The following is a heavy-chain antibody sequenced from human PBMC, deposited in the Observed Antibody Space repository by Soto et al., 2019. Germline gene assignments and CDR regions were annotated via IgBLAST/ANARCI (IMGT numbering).Heavy chain of an antibody. CDR1: GFTFSSYA. CDR2: ISGSGGST. J-gene: IGHJ6*02. V-gene: IGHV3-23*01. Sequence: PGGSLRLSCAASGFTFSSYAMSWVRQAPGKGLEWVSAISGSGGSTYYADSVKGRFTISRDNSKNTLYLQMNSLRAEDTAVYYCAKDPYYDFWSGYYKNLDVWGQGTTVTVYS. CDR3: AKDPYYDFWSGYYKNLDV. D-gene: IGHD3-3*01.